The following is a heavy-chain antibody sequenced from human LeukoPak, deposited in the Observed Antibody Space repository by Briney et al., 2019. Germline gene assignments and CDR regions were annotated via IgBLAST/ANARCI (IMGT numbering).Heavy chain of an antibody. CDR1: GGTFSSYA. D-gene: IGHD2-15*01. J-gene: IGHJ6*03. CDR3: ARGDPYCSGGSCYEPYYYYYMDV. Sequence: SVKVSCKASGGTFSSYAISWVRQAPGQGLEWMGGIIPIFGTANYAQKFQGRVTITTDESTSTAYMELSSLRSEDTAVYCCARGDPYCSGGSCYEPYYYYYMDVWGKGTTVTVSS. V-gene: IGHV1-69*05. CDR2: IIPIFGTA.